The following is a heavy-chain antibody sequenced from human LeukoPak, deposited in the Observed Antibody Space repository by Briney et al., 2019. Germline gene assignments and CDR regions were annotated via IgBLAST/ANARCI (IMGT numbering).Heavy chain of an antibody. Sequence: ASVKVSCKXSGGTFSSYAISWVRQAPGQGLEWMGWISAYNGNTNYAQKLQGRVTMTTGTSTSTAYMELRSLRSDDTAVYYCARGYSGYDLAFDYWGQGTLVTVSS. J-gene: IGHJ4*02. CDR3: ARGYSGYDLAFDY. CDR1: GGTFSSYA. CDR2: ISAYNGNT. V-gene: IGHV1-18*01. D-gene: IGHD5-12*01.